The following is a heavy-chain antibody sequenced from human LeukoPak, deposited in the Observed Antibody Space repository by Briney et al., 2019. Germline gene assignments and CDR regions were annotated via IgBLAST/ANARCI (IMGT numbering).Heavy chain of an antibody. CDR2: IYYSGST. Sequence: SETLSLTCTVSGGSISSYYSSWIRQPPGKGLEWIGYIYYSGSTNYNPSLKSRVTISVDTSKNQFSLKLSSVTAADTAVYYCARHGTYYDILTGYYAVDHWGQGTPVTVSS. CDR3: ARHGTYYDILTGYYAVDH. CDR1: GGSISSYY. V-gene: IGHV4-59*08. D-gene: IGHD3-9*01. J-gene: IGHJ4*02.